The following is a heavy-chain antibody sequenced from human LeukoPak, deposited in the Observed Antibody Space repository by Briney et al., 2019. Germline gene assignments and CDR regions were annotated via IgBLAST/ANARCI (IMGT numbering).Heavy chain of an antibody. Sequence: SETLSLTCTVSGGSISSSGYYWGWIRQSPGKGLEWIGSIYYSGGTYSNPSLKSRVTISVDTSKNQFSLKLTSVTAADTAVYYCARHDYGDYGTFDSWGQGTMVTVSS. CDR2: IYYSGGT. CDR3: ARHDYGDYGTFDS. D-gene: IGHD4-17*01. J-gene: IGHJ3*02. V-gene: IGHV4-39*01. CDR1: GGSISSSGYY.